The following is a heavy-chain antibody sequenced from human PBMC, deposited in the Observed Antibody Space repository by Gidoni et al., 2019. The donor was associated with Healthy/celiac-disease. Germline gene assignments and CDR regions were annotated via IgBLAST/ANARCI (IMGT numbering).Heavy chain of an antibody. D-gene: IGHD5-18*01. CDR2: SIPILGIA. CDR1: GVTLRSYA. V-gene: IGHV1-69*04. CDR3: ARGPGIQLWLTPPVDV. J-gene: IGHJ6*04. Sequence: QVQLVQSGAAVKKPGSSVMVSCKASGVTLRSYAISWARQGHGQGIEWMGCSIPILGIANNEQKFQGRVTSTAEKSTSTAYMELSSLRSEDTAVYYCARGPGIQLWLTPPVDVWGKGTTVTVSS.